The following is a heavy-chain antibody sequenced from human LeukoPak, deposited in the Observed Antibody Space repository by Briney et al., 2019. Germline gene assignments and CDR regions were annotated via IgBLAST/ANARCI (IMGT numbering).Heavy chain of an antibody. J-gene: IGHJ4*02. CDR1: GGSISSSSYY. Sequence: DPSETLSLTCTVSGGSISSSSYYWGWIRQPPGKGLEWIGSIYYSGSTYYNPSLKSRVTISVDTSKNQFSLKLSSVTAADTAVYYCTRHVQSYGDFDYWGQGTLVTVSS. CDR3: TRHVQSYGDFDY. V-gene: IGHV4-39*01. CDR2: IYYSGST. D-gene: IGHD4-17*01.